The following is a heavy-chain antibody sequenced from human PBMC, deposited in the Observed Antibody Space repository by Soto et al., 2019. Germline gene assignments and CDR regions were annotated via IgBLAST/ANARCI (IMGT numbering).Heavy chain of an antibody. D-gene: IGHD6-13*01. J-gene: IGHJ5*02. CDR3: ARDTGRASADL. CDR2: ISHTDRLT. Sequence: EVQLAESGGDLVQPGGSLRLSCVGSGFTFSYYEMNWVRQAPGKGLERVAFISHTDRLTHYPDSVKGRFTISRDNAKNSLYLDMTNLRVEDTAVYYCARDTGRASADLWGQGTLVSVSS. V-gene: IGHV3-48*03. CDR1: GFTFSYYE.